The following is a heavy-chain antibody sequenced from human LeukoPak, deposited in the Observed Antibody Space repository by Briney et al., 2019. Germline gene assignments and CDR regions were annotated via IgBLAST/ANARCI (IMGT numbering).Heavy chain of an antibody. CDR1: GFTFSSYA. D-gene: IGHD3-16*02. CDR2: ISGSGGST. Sequence: PGGSLRLSCAASGFTFSSYAMSWVRQAPGKGLEWVSAISGSGGSTYYADSVKGRFTISRDNSKNTLYLQMNSLRAEDTAVYYCASLRVVRGRALRLGELSSLPLDYWGQGTLVTVSS. J-gene: IGHJ4*02. CDR3: ASLRVVRGRALRLGELSSLPLDY. V-gene: IGHV3-23*01.